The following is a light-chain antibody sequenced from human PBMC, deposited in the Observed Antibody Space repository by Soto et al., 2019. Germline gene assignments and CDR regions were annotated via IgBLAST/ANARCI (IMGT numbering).Light chain of an antibody. V-gene: IGLV1-40*01. CDR2: ANN. Sequence: QSVLTQPPSVSGAPGQRVPIPCTGSGSNIGAGYAVHWYQQVPGTAPKLLIYANNNRPSGVPDRFSGSKSATSASLAITGLQAEDEAHYYCQAYDNSLSGSYFFGTGTKLTVL. CDR1: GSNIGAGYA. CDR3: QAYDNSLSGSYF. J-gene: IGLJ1*01.